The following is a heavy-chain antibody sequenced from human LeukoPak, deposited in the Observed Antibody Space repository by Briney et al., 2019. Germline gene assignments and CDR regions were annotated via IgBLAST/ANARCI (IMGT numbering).Heavy chain of an antibody. J-gene: IGHJ4*02. Sequence: GGSLRLSCAASGFTFDDYGMSWVRQAPGKGLEWVSGINWNGGSTGYAESVKGRFTISRDNAKDSLYLQMNSLRAEDTALYYCAREDYGDYLDYWGQGTLVTVSS. CDR1: GFTFDDYG. CDR2: INWNGGST. V-gene: IGHV3-20*04. D-gene: IGHD4-17*01. CDR3: AREDYGDYLDY.